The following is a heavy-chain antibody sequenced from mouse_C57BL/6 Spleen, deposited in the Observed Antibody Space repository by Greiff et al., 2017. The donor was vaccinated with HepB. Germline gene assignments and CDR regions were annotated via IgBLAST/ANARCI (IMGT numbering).Heavy chain of an antibody. CDR3: ARSDQSAWFAY. V-gene: IGHV1-26*01. J-gene: IGHJ3*01. CDR1: GYTFTDYY. CDR2: INPNNGGT. Sequence: EVKLQQSGPELVKPGASVKISCKASGYTFTDYYMNWVKQSHGKSLEWIGDINPNNGGTSYNQKFKGKATLTVDKSSSTAYMELRSLTSEDSAVYYCARSDQSAWFAYWGQGTLVTVSA.